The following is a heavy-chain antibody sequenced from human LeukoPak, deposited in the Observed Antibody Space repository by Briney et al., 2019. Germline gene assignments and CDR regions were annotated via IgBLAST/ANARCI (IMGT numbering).Heavy chain of an antibody. J-gene: IGHJ4*02. CDR2: INPSGGST. CDR1: GYTFTSYY. CDR3: ARVGGRCSGGSCYFSY. Sequence: GASVKVSCKASGYTFTSYYMHWVRQAPGQGLEWMGIINPSGGSTSYAQKFQGRVTMTRDTSTSTVYKELSSLRSEDTAVYYCARVGGRCSGGSCYFSYWGQGTLVTVSS. D-gene: IGHD2-15*01. V-gene: IGHV1-46*03.